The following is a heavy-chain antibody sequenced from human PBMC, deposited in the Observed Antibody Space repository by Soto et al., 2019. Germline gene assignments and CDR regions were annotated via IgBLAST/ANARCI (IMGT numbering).Heavy chain of an antibody. D-gene: IGHD3-16*01. Sequence: SETLSLTCAVSGGSISSGGYSWDWIRQPPGKGLEWIGEYSGSTIYPPPLKSRVHIWVDTDKNQISLKLSSVPGADTAVYFCATYSSDGGGRGYWGQGTPVTVSS. CDR3: ATYSSDGGGRGY. CDR1: GGSISSGGYS. V-gene: IGHV4-61*05. J-gene: IGHJ4*02. CDR2: EYSGST.